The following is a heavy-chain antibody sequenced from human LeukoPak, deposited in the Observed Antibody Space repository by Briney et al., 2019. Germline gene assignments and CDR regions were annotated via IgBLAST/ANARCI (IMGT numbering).Heavy chain of an antibody. Sequence: ASVKVSCKVSGYTFTDYYMHGVQQAPGKGLEWMGLVGPEDGETIYAEKFQGRVTITADTSTDTAYMELSSLRSDDTAVYYCARDLSAAGGDNWFDPWGQGTLVTASS. V-gene: IGHV1-69-2*01. J-gene: IGHJ5*02. CDR1: GYTFTDYY. CDR2: VGPEDGET. D-gene: IGHD6-13*01. CDR3: ARDLSAAGGDNWFDP.